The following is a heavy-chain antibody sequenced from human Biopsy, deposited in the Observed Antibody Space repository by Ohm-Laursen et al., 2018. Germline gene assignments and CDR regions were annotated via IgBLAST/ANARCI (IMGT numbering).Heavy chain of an antibody. J-gene: IGHJ3*02. D-gene: IGHD2/OR15-2a*01. V-gene: IGHV4-34*01. CDR3: AKNLAVSSYALDI. CDR2: INHRGFT. CDR1: GESFSGYY. Sequence: SETLSLTCAVYGESFSGYYWNWIRQSPGKGLEWIGEINHRGFTSNNPSLKSRVTISVDTSKNQFSLKLGSVTAADTAVYYCAKNLAVSSYALDIWGQGTMVTVSS.